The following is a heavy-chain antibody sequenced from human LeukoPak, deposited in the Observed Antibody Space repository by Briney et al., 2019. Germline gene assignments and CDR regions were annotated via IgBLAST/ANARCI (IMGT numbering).Heavy chain of an antibody. J-gene: IGHJ4*02. D-gene: IGHD7-27*01. CDR3: VRYLSDGDHFDS. CDR2: ITGASVDI. Sequence: PGGSLRLSCAASGFTFSSYSMNWVRQAPGKGLEWVSYITGASVDIYYADSVKGRFTISRDNAKRSLYLQMNSLRAEDTAVYYCVRYLSDGDHFDSWGQGTLVTVSS. V-gene: IGHV3-48*01. CDR1: GFTFSSYS.